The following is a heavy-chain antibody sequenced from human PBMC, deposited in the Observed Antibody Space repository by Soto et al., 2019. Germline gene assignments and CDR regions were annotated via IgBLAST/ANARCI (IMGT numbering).Heavy chain of an antibody. V-gene: IGHV3-23*01. Sequence: EVQLLESGGGLVQPGGSLRLSCAASGFTFSSYAMSWVRQAPGKGLEWVSAISGSGGTTYYADSVKGRFTFSRDNYTNTLYLQMNSLRAEDTAVYYCAKAANGWFSAFDIWGQGTMVTVSS. CDR2: ISGSGGTT. CDR3: AKAANGWFSAFDI. D-gene: IGHD6-19*01. J-gene: IGHJ3*02. CDR1: GFTFSSYA.